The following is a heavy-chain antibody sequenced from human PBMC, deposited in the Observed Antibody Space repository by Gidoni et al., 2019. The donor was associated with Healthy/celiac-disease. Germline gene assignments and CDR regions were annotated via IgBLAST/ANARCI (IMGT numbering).Heavy chain of an antibody. Sequence: EVQLLESGGGLVQPGGSLRLSCAASGFTFSSYAMSWVRQAPGKGLELVSAISGSGGSTYYADSGKGRFTISRDNSKNTLYLQMNSLRAEDTAVYYCAKDPSLIYGSGNDAFDIWGQGTMVTVSS. CDR2: ISGSGGST. CDR3: AKDPSLIYGSGNDAFDI. J-gene: IGHJ3*02. V-gene: IGHV3-23*01. CDR1: GFTFSSYA. D-gene: IGHD3-10*01.